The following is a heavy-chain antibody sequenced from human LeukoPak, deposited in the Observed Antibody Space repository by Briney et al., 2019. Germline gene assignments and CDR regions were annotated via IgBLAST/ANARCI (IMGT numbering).Heavy chain of an antibody. CDR3: ARGVTSALSYYDGMDV. CDR2: INHSGST. J-gene: IGHJ6*02. CDR1: GSFXXXX. V-gene: IGHV4-34*01. D-gene: IGHD2/OR15-2a*01. Sequence: GSFXXXXWXXXXQXXGXGXXXXGEINHSGSTYFNPSLESRVTISVDPSKNQFSLNLHSVTAADTAVYYCARGVTSALSYYDGMDVWGQGTTVTVSS.